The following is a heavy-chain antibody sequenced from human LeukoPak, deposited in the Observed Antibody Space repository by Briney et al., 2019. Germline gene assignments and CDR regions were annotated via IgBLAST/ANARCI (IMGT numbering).Heavy chain of an antibody. J-gene: IGHJ5*02. CDR3: RKVGGNSKS. CDR1: GGSITSNIFY. CDR2: IYYTGDT. Sequence: SQTLSLTCTVSGGSITSNIFYWNCIRQHPGKGLEWIGCIYYTGDTFYNPSLKSRVMISLDTSENQFSLKMSSVTAADTAMYYCRKVGGNSKSWGQGTLVTVSS. V-gene: IGHV4-31*03. D-gene: IGHD4-23*01.